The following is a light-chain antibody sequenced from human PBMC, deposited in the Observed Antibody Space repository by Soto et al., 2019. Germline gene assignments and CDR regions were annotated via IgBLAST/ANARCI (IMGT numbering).Light chain of an antibody. CDR2: GAS. CDR1: QSVSSAY. CDR3: QQYGSSPHPVT. V-gene: IGKV3-20*01. Sequence: IAVTQSPATLSLAPVERVTLSCSAIQSVSSAYLAWSQQKRGQATRLLVYGASNRATGIPDRFSGSGSGTDFTLTISRLETEDFAVYYCQQYGSSPHPVTFGQGTRLEIK. J-gene: IGKJ5*01.